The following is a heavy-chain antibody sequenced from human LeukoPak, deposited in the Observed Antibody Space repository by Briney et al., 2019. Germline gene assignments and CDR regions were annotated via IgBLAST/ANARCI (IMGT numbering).Heavy chain of an antibody. D-gene: IGHD3-10*01. Sequence: GSLRLPCSASGFTFSSYWMSWVRQAPGKGLEWGANIKQDGSEKYYVDSVKGRFTISRDNAKNSLYLQMNSLRAEDTAVYYCARAGHYYGSGSYYAPLDYWGQGTLVTVSS. CDR3: ARAGHYYGSGSYYAPLDY. CDR1: GFTFSSYW. J-gene: IGHJ4*02. CDR2: IKQDGSEK. V-gene: IGHV3-7*01.